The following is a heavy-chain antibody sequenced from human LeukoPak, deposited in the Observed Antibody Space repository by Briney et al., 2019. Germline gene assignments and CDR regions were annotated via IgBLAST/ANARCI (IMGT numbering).Heavy chain of an antibody. CDR1: GFTFSSYA. D-gene: IGHD2-2*01. J-gene: IGHJ4*02. Sequence: GGAPRLSCAASGFTFSSYAMSWVRQAPGKGLEWVSAISGSGGSTYYADSVKGRFTISRDNSKNTLYLQMNSLRAEDTAVYYCANGILGYQLLAGESFDYWGQGTLVTVSS. CDR3: ANGILGYQLLAGESFDY. V-gene: IGHV3-23*01. CDR2: ISGSGGST.